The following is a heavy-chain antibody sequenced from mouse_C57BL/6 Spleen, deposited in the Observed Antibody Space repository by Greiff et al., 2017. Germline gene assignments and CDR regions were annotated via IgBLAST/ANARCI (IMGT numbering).Heavy chain of an antibody. CDR1: GYAFTNYL. J-gene: IGHJ4*01. CDR3: ARCYYDYDRAMDY. D-gene: IGHD2-4*01. CDR2: INPGSGGT. Sequence: QVQLLQSGAELVRPGTSLKVSCKASGYAFTNYLIEWVKQSPGQGLEWIGVINPGSGGTNYNEKFKGKATLTADNSSSTAYMQLNSQTSEDSAVYFCARCYYDYDRAMDYWGQGTSVTVSS. V-gene: IGHV1-54*01.